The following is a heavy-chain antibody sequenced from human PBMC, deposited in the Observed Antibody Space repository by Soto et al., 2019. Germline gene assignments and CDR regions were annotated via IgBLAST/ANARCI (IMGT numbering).Heavy chain of an antibody. V-gene: IGHV4-39*01. D-gene: IGHD3-9*01. J-gene: IGHJ4*02. CDR2: IYYSGST. Sequence: SETLSLTCTVSGGSISSSSYYWGWIRQPPGKGLEWIGSIYYSGSTYYNPSLKSRVTISVDTSKNQFSLKLSSVTAADTAVYYCARHFEYYDILTGFEYYFDYWGQGTLVTVSS. CDR1: GGSISSSSYY. CDR3: ARHFEYYDILTGFEYYFDY.